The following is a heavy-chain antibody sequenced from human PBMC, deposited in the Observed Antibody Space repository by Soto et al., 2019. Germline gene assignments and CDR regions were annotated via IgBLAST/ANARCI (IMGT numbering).Heavy chain of an antibody. V-gene: IGHV4-31*03. CDR1: GGSISSGGYY. Sequence: SETLSLTCTVSGGSISSGGYYWSWTRQHPGKGLEWIGYIYYSGSTYYNPSLKSRLTMSVDTSKNQFSLNLTSVTAADTAVYYCARFGSIAATRFDYWGQGVLVTVSS. CDR3: ARFGSIAATRFDY. D-gene: IGHD6-25*01. J-gene: IGHJ4*02. CDR2: IYYSGST.